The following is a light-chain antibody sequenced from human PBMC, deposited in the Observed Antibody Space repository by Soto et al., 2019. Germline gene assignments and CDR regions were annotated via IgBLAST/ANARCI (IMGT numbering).Light chain of an antibody. J-gene: IGLJ2*01. V-gene: IGLV1-44*01. Sequence: QPVLTQPPSASGTPGQRVTISCSGSGSNIGSDTVNWYQQLPGTAPKLLIYSINQRPSGVPDRFSGSKSGTSASLAISGLQSDDEADYYCAAWDDSLNGVVFGGGTKVTVL. CDR3: AAWDDSLNGVV. CDR2: SIN. CDR1: GSNIGSDT.